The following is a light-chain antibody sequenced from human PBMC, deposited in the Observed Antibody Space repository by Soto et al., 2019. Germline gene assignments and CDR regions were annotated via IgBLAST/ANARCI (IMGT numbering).Light chain of an antibody. V-gene: IGLV3-21*04. CDR3: QVWDSSSDHPGVV. J-gene: IGLJ2*01. CDR1: NIGSKS. CDR2: YDS. Sequence: SYELTQPPSVSVAPGKTARITCGGNNIGSKSVHWYQQKPGQAPVLVIYYDSDRPSGIPERFSGSNSGNTATLTISRVEAGDEDDYYCQVWDSSSDHPGVVFGGGTQLTVL.